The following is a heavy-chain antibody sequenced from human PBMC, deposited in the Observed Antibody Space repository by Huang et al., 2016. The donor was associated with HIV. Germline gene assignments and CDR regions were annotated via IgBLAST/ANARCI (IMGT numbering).Heavy chain of an antibody. CDR3: ARRYNSRRDY. J-gene: IGHJ4*02. V-gene: IGHV4-34*02. CDR1: GGSFSGYY. CDR2: INHSGNT. D-gene: IGHD3-22*01. Sequence: QVQLEQWGAGLLKASETLSLTCAVYGGSFSGYYWNWLRQAPGKGLEWVGEINHSGNTNDNPSIKSRVNMSGDTSKRQFSLYLTSLGAADTGTYFCARRYNSRRDYWGRGTLVTVHS.